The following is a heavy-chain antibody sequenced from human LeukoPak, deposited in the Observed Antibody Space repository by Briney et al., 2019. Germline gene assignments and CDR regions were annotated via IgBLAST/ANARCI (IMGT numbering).Heavy chain of an antibody. Sequence: VGSLRLSCGVSGFNFISYGMSWVRQAPGKGLEWVSLISGSGTRTNYAGSVKGRFTISRDNSKNTVYLQMDSLGAEDTAVYYCVRNKYDSNRSPSDIWGQGTKVTVSS. CDR2: ISGSGTRT. V-gene: IGHV3-23*01. D-gene: IGHD3-22*01. CDR3: VRNKYDSNRSPSDI. J-gene: IGHJ3*02. CDR1: GFNFISYG.